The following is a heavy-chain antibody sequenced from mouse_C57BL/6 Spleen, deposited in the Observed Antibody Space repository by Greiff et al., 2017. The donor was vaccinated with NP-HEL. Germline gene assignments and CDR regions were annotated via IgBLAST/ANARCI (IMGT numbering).Heavy chain of an antibody. D-gene: IGHD1-1*01. V-gene: IGHV1-63*01. CDR3: ARGDYYGSSYREAMDY. CDR1: GYTFTNYW. Sequence: LVESGAELVRPGTSVKMSCKASGYTFTNYWIGWAKQRPGHGLEWIGDIYPGGGYTNYNEKFKGKATLTADKSSSTAYMHFSSLTSEDSAIYYCARGDYYGSSYREAMDYWGQGTSVTVSS. J-gene: IGHJ4*01. CDR2: IYPGGGYT.